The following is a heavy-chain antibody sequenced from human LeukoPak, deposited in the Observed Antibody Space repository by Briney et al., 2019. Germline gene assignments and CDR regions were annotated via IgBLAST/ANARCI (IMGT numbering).Heavy chain of an antibody. CDR1: GGSISAYY. V-gene: IGHV4-59*01. CDR3: ARFGTSSSRFVEQ. D-gene: IGHD6-6*01. CDR2: IHYSGTT. Sequence: SETLFLTCTVSGGSISAYYWSWIRQPPGKGLEWIGYIHYSGTTNYYPSLKSRVTIALDTSKNQFSLKLNSVTAADTAVYYCARFGTSSSRFVEQWGQGTLVTVSS. J-gene: IGHJ4*02.